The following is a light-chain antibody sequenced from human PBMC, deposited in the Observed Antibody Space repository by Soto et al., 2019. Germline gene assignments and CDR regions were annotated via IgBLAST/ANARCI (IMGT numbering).Light chain of an antibody. CDR1: SSDVGGYNY. CDR2: DVS. J-gene: IGLJ1*01. V-gene: IGLV2-14*03. Sequence: SVLTQPASVSGSPGQSITISCTGTSSDVGGYNYVSWYQHHPGKAPKLMIYDVSNRPSGVSNRFSGSKSGNTASLTISGLQPEDEADYYCSSYTTSNTRQIVLGTGTKV. CDR3: SSYTTSNTRQIV.